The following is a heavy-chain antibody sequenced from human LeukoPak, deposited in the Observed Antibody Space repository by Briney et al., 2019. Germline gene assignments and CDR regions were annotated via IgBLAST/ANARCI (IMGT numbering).Heavy chain of an antibody. V-gene: IGHV1-8*01. CDR2: MNPNSGNT. J-gene: IGHJ4*02. CDR3: AKAGNVLRYFDWLFYYFDY. CDR1: GYTFTSYD. Sequence: AASVKVSCKASGYTFTSYDINWVRQATGQGLEWMGWMNPNSGNTGYAQKFQGRVTMTRNTSISTAYMELSSLRSEDTAVYYCAKAGNVLRYFDWLFYYFDYWGQGTLVTVSS. D-gene: IGHD3-9*01.